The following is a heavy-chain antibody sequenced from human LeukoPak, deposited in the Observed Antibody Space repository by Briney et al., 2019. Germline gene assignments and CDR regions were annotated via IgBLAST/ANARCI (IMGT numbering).Heavy chain of an antibody. Sequence: SGGSLRLSCAASGFTFSNAWMNWVRQAPGKGLEWVGRIKSKTDGGTADYAAPVKGRFTMSRDDSKNTLYLQMNSLKTEDTAVYYCTTDYLSIVVAGSGDWFDPWGQGTLVTVSS. J-gene: IGHJ5*02. CDR1: GFTFSNAW. CDR3: TTDYLSIVVAGSGDWFDP. V-gene: IGHV3-15*07. D-gene: IGHD6-13*01. CDR2: IKSKTDGGTA.